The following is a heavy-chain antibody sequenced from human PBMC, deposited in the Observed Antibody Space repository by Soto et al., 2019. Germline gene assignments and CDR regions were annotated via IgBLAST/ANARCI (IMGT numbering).Heavy chain of an antibody. CDR1: GITLSNAW. D-gene: IGHD3-16*01. V-gene: IGHV3-15*01. CDR2: IKSKAAGSTT. CDR3: TTPRPGSHGYGY. J-gene: IGHJ4*02. Sequence: EVQLVESGGGLVKPGGSLRLSCAASGITLSNAWMTWVRQAPGKGLEWVGRIKSKAAGSTTEYGSPVKDRFIISRDDSENTRDLQMHSLKTEDTDVYYCTTPRPGSHGYGYWGQGTLVTVSS.